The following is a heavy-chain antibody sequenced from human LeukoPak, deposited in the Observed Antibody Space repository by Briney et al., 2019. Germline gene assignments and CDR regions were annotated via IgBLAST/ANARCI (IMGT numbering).Heavy chain of an antibody. J-gene: IGHJ4*02. V-gene: IGHV3-7*03. Sequence: GGSLRLSCAASGFTFSGYWMSWVRKAPAKGLEWVANIRQDGSDKYYVDSVKGRFTISRDNTKNSLYLQMNSLRAEDTAVYYCARDGSGWYFWGQGTLVTVSS. CDR3: ARDGSGWYF. CDR1: GFTFSGYW. D-gene: IGHD6-19*01. CDR2: IRQDGSDK.